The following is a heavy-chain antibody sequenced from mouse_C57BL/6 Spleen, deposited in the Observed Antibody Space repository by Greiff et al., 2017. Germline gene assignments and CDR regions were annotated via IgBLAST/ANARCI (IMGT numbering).Heavy chain of an antibody. CDR2: ISSGGSYT. J-gene: IGHJ3*01. D-gene: IGHD2-5*01. V-gene: IGHV5-6*01. CDR3: ARLGSNWFAY. CDR1: GFTFSSYG. Sequence: EVQVVESGGDLVKPGGSLKLSCAASGFTFSSYGMSWVRQTPDKRLEWVATISSGGSYTYYPDSVKGRFTISRDNAKNTLYLQMSSLKSEDTAMYYCARLGSNWFAYWGQGTLVTVSA.